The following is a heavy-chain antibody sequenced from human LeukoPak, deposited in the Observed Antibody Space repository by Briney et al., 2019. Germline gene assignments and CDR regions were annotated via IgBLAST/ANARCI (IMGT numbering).Heavy chain of an antibody. J-gene: IGHJ6*02. D-gene: IGHD3-9*01. CDR3: EFDYPVGGMDV. CDR2: INHSGST. CDR1: GGSFSGYY. Sequence: SETLSLTCAVYGGSFSGYYWSSIRQPPGKGLEWIGEINHSGSTNYNPSLKSRVTISVDTSKNQFSLKLSSVTAADTAVYYCEFDYPVGGMDVWGQGTTVTVSS. V-gene: IGHV4-34*01.